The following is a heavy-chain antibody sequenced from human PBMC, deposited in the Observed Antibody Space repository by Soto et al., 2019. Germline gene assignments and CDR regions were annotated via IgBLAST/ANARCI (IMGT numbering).Heavy chain of an antibody. Sequence: VQLQESGPGLVEPSGTLSLTCTASSGSFGSGIWWSWVRQPPGKGLEWIGELYHTGNTNYNPSLKSRLTMSLDESKNQFSLSLRSVTAADTAVYYCVVAGSLSPFDFWGRGTLVTVSS. CDR3: VVAGSLSPFDF. CDR1: SGSFGSGIW. V-gene: IGHV4-4*02. CDR2: LYHTGNT. J-gene: IGHJ4*02. D-gene: IGHD2-15*01.